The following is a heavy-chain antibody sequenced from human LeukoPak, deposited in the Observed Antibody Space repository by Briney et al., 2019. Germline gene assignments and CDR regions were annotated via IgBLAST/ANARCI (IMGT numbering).Heavy chain of an antibody. V-gene: IGHV1-18*01. J-gene: IGHJ6*02. CDR2: ISAYNGNT. Sequence: ASVKVSCKASGYTFTSYDINWVRQAPGQGLEWMGWISAYNGNTNYAQKLQGRVTMTTDTSTSTAYMELRSLRSDDTAVYYCAREGGYSSSWYYAQVYYYYGMDVWGQGTTVTVSS. CDR1: GYTFTSYD. CDR3: AREGGYSSSWYYAQVYYYYGMDV. D-gene: IGHD6-13*01.